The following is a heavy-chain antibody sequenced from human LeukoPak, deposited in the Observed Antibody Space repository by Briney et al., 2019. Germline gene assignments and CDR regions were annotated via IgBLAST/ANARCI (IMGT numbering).Heavy chain of an antibody. J-gene: IGHJ5*02. D-gene: IGHD3-3*01. V-gene: IGHV4-59*01. CDR3: ARNWFGGYAWFDP. Sequence: SETLSLTCTVSGGSMTSYYWSWIRQPPGKELAWIGHIYSSGTTKYNPSLKSRVTISVDRSKKQVSLKVASVTAADTAVYYCARNWFGGYAWFDPWGQGTLVTVSS. CDR1: GGSMTSYY. CDR2: IYSSGTT.